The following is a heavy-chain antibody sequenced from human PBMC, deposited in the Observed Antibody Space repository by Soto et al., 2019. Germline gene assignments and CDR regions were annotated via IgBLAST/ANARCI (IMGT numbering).Heavy chain of an antibody. Sequence: EVQLVESGGGLVKPGGSLRLSCAASGFTFSIYSMNWVRQAPGKGLEWVSSISSRSSYIYYADSVKGRFTISRDNDKNSLYMQRNSLRAEDTAVYYCARGDVGDYYGMDVWGQGTTVTVSS. J-gene: IGHJ6*02. D-gene: IGHD3-16*01. V-gene: IGHV3-21*01. CDR2: ISSRSSYI. CDR3: ARGDVGDYYGMDV. CDR1: GFTFSIYS.